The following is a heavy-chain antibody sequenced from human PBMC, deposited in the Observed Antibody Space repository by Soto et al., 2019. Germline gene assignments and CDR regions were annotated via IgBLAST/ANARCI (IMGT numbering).Heavy chain of an antibody. CDR3: AREGLLHHNWFDP. D-gene: IGHD3-22*01. CDR2: MWHDGSYK. Sequence: QVQLVESGGGVVQPGRSLRLSCAASGFTFSSYVMHWVRQAPGKGLEWVAAMWHDGSYKFHADSVKGRFTISRDNSKNTLYLQMDSLRADDTAVYYCAREGLLHHNWFDPWGQETLVTVSS. V-gene: IGHV3-33*01. J-gene: IGHJ5*02. CDR1: GFTFSSYV.